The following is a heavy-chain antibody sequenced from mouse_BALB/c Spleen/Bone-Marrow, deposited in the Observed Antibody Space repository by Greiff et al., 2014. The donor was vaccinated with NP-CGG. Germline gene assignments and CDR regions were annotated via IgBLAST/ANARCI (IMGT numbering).Heavy chain of an antibody. CDR3: AIFSITTVVKGY. V-gene: IGHV1-39*01. D-gene: IGHD1-1*01. CDR1: GYSFTGYN. J-gene: IGHJ2*01. Sequence: EVQLQQSGPELEKPGASVKISCKASGYSFTGYNMSWVKQSNGKSLEWIGNIDPYYGDTSYNQKFKGKATLTVDKSSSTAYMQLKSLTSEDSAVYYCAIFSITTVVKGYWGQGTTLTVSS. CDR2: IDPYYGDT.